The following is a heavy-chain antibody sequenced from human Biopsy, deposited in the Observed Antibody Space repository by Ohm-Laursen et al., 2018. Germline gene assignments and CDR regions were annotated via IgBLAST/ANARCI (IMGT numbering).Heavy chain of an antibody. CDR3: ARDYDTSGYYYVS. Sequence: PSETLSLTCPVSGGSISNNNYYWGWIRQPPGKGLEWIGSIFYRGSTYYKPSLKSRVNISVDTSKNQFSLKLNSVTAADTAVYYCARDYDTSGYYYVSWGQGTLVTVSS. V-gene: IGHV4-39*01. J-gene: IGHJ5*02. D-gene: IGHD3-22*01. CDR1: GGSISNNNYY. CDR2: IFYRGST.